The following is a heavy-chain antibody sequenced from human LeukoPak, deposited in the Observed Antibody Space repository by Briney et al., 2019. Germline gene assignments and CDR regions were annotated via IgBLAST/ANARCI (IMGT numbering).Heavy chain of an antibody. J-gene: IGHJ4*02. D-gene: IGHD6-19*01. CDR1: GFAFSTYY. V-gene: IGHV3-30*18. CDR3: AKSLSSGWASYYFGH. CDR2: ISYDGSNT. Sequence: QAGGSLRLSCAASGFAFSTYYIHWVRQPPGKGLEWVAVISYDGSNTYYADSVKGRFTISRDNSKNTLYLQMSSLRPEDTAVYYCAKSLSSGWASYYFGHWGQGTLVTVSS.